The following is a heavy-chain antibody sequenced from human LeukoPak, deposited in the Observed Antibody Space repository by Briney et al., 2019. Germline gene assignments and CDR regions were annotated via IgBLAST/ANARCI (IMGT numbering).Heavy chain of an antibody. CDR3: ARSSRGIGYCSGGSCYSYLY. D-gene: IGHD2-15*01. CDR1: GVSVSSGSYY. CDR2: IYYSGST. J-gene: IGHJ4*02. Sequence: PSETLSLTCTVSGVSVSSGSYYWSWLRQPPGKGLEWIGYIYYSGSTNYNPSLRSRVTISVDTSKNQFSLKLSSVTAADTAVYYCARSSRGIGYCSGGSCYSYLYWGQGTLVTVSS. V-gene: IGHV4-61*01.